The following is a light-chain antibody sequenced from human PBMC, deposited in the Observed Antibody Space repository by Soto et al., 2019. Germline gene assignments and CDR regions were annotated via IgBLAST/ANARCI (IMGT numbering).Light chain of an antibody. V-gene: IGKV3-20*01. J-gene: IGKJ1*01. CDR2: GAS. Sequence: EIVLTQSPGTLSLSPGERATLSCRASQSVSSSYFAWYQQKPGQAPRLLIYGASSRATGIPDRFSGSGSGTDFTLTISRLEPEDFAVYYCQQYGSSPRALTFGQGTKVEIK. CDR3: QQYGSSPRALT. CDR1: QSVSSSY.